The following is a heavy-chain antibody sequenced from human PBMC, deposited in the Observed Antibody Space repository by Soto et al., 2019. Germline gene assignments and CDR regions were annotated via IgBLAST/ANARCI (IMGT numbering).Heavy chain of an antibody. J-gene: IGHJ6*02. D-gene: IGHD3-16*01. CDR2: ISTSGGDK. V-gene: IGHV3-21*02. CDR1: GFNFNTYS. Sequence: EVRLVESGGGLVKPGGSLRVSCAASGFNFNTYSMNWVRQAPGKGLEWVSFISTSGGDKYYADSVRGRFTISSDNAKKAVYLEMNSLTADETAVYYCAGERSALGGARDAMDVWGQGTTVTVSS. CDR3: AGERSALGGARDAMDV.